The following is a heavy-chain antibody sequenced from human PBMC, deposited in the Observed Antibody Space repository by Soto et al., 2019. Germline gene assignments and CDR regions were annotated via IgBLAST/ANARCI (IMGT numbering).Heavy chain of an antibody. Sequence: SETLSLTCTVSGGSISSSSYYWGWIRQPPGKGLEWIGSIYYSGSTYYNPSLKSRVTISVDTSKNQFSLKLRSVTAADTAVYYCARQSGYYSRSWYRTWWFDPWGQGTLVTVSS. CDR2: IYYSGST. CDR1: GGSISSSSYY. J-gene: IGHJ5*02. V-gene: IGHV4-39*01. CDR3: ARQSGYYSRSWYRTWWFDP. D-gene: IGHD6-13*01.